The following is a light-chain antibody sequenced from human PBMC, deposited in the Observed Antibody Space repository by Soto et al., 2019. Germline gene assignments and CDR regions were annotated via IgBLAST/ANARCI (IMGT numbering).Light chain of an antibody. Sequence: ETVLTQSPATVSLSPGDRATLPCRASQSVSSNKLAWYQQKPGQAPRLLIYGASSRATGIPDRFSGSGSGTDFTLSISRLEPEDFAVYYCQQYSSLWTFGQGTKVDIK. J-gene: IGKJ1*01. CDR2: GAS. V-gene: IGKV3-20*01. CDR1: QSVSSNK. CDR3: QQYSSLWT.